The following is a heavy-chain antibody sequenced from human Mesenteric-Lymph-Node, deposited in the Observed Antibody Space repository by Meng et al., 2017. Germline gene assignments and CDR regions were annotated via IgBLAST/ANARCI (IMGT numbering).Heavy chain of an antibody. D-gene: IGHD2-15*01. V-gene: IGHV4-39*01. CDR1: GGSISSTSYF. Sequence: HLQRQESGPGLVKPSEPLSPTCTASGGSISSTSYFWGWIRQPPGKGLEWLATIYYSGSTYSNPSLKSRLTISVDTSKNQFSLKLSSVTAADTAVYYCARGGYDLNWFDPWGQGTLVTVSS. CDR3: ARGGYDLNWFDP. CDR2: IYYSGST. J-gene: IGHJ5*02.